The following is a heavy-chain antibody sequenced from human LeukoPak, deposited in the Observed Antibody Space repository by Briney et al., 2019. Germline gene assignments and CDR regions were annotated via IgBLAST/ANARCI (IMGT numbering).Heavy chain of an antibody. CDR2: IWYDGSNK. Sequence: GGSLRLSCAASGFTFSSYGMHWVRQAPGKGLEWVAVIWYDGSNKYYADSVKGRFTISRDNSKNKLYLQMNSLRAEDTAVCYCAKEMREVWYYYYMDVWGKGTTVTVSS. J-gene: IGHJ6*03. CDR1: GFTFSSYG. V-gene: IGHV3-33*06. CDR3: AKEMREVWYYYYMDV.